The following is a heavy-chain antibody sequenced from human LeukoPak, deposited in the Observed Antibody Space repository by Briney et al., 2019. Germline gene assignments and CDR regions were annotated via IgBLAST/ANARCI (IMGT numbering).Heavy chain of an antibody. D-gene: IGHD6-13*01. CDR3: ARVGSSWHYNWFDP. CDR1: GGTFSSYA. Sequence: SVKVSCKASGGTFSSYAISWVRQAPGQGLEWMGGIIPIFGTANYAQKFQGRVTITTDESTSTAYMELSSLRSEDTAVYYCARVGSSWHYNWFDPWGQGTLVTVYS. V-gene: IGHV1-69*05. CDR2: IIPIFGTA. J-gene: IGHJ5*02.